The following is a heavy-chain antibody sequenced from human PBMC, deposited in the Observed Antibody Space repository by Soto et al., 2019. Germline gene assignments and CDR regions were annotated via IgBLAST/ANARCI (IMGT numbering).Heavy chain of an antibody. CDR3: ARQSRSGQSPYYFYGVDV. CDR2: IYYNGST. Sequence: QVQLQESGPGLVKPSETLSLTCSVSGGSISSDYWSWIRQPPGKGLEWIGYIYYNGSTNYHPSLTSRVSMSRDTSKNQFSLKVSSVTAADTAVYYCARQSRSGQSPYYFYGVDVWGQGTTVTVSS. J-gene: IGHJ6*02. D-gene: IGHD3-10*01. V-gene: IGHV4-59*08. CDR1: GGSISSDY.